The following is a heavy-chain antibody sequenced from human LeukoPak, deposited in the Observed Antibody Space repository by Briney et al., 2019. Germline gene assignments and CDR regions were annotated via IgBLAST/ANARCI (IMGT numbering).Heavy chain of an antibody. Sequence: SGGSLRLSCAASGFTFSGYSMNWVRQAPGKGLEWVSYISSSSSSIFYADSVKGRFTISRDNAKNSLYLQMNSLRDEDTAVYYCARESRESCAAFDIWGQGTMVTVSS. V-gene: IGHV3-48*02. CDR3: ARESRESCAAFDI. CDR2: ISSSSSSI. CDR1: GFTFSGYS. J-gene: IGHJ3*02.